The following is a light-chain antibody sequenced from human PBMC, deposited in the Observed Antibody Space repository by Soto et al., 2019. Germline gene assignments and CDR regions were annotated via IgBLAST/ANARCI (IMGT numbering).Light chain of an antibody. CDR2: AAS. Sequence: AIQMTQSPSSLSASVGDRVAISCRASQAIRNTLAWYQQKPGEAPKLLIFAASNLQSGVPSRFSGSGSVTDFTLAITGLQPEDFATYYCLQYYNFSWTFGQGTKVEV. J-gene: IGKJ1*01. CDR3: LQYYNFSWT. CDR1: QAIRNT. V-gene: IGKV1-6*01.